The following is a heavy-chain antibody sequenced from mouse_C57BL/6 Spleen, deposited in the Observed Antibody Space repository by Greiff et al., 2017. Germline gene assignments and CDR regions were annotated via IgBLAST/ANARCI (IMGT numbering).Heavy chain of an antibody. CDR3: ARDLTTVVATDAY. CDR1: GYTFTSYW. CDR2: INPSSGYT. J-gene: IGHJ3*01. D-gene: IGHD1-1*01. V-gene: IGHV1-7*01. Sequence: QVQLQQSGAELAKPGASVKLSCKASGYTFTSYWMHWVKQRPGQGLEWIGYINPSSGYTKYNQKFKDKATLTADKSSSTAYMQLSSLTYEDSAVYYCARDLTTVVATDAYWGQGTLVTVSA.